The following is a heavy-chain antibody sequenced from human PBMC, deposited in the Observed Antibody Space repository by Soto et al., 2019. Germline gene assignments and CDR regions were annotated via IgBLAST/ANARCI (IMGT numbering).Heavy chain of an antibody. V-gene: IGHV1-69*13. CDR2: ILPIFGTA. CDR1: GCTFSSYA. J-gene: IGHJ6*02. Sequence: GASVKLSCKASGCTFSSYAISWVRQAPGQGLGWIGGILPIFGTANSAQNFKGTVTITADESTSTAYMELSSLRYEDTAVYYCARDRAAAEYYYYYGMDVGGQGTTVTVSS. D-gene: IGHD6-13*01. CDR3: ARDRAAAEYYYYYGMDV.